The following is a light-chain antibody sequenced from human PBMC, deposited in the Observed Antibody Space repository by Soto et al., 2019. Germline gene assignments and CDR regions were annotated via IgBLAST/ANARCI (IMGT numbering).Light chain of an antibody. CDR2: GAS. Sequence: EIVMTQSPGTLSVSPGKRATLSCRASQSVGSNLAWYQQKPGQTPRLLIYGASTRATGIPARFSGSGSGTEFTHTISSLQSEDFAVYYCQQYNNWPYTFGQGTKLEIK. V-gene: IGKV3-15*01. J-gene: IGKJ2*01. CDR3: QQYNNWPYT. CDR1: QSVGSN.